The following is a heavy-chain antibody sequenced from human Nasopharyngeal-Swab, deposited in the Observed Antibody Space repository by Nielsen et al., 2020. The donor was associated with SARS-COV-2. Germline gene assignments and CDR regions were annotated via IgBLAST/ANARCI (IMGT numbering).Heavy chain of an antibody. D-gene: IGHD6-13*01. CDR1: GFTFGDYA. CDR2: IKSKTDGGTT. Sequence: GESLKISCTASGFTFGDYAMSWFRQAPGKGLEWVGRIKSKTDGGTTDYAAPVKGRFTISRDDSKNTLYLQMNSLKTEDTAVYYCTTYSSSDIWGQGTMVTVSS. J-gene: IGHJ3*02. V-gene: IGHV3-15*01. CDR3: TTYSSSDI.